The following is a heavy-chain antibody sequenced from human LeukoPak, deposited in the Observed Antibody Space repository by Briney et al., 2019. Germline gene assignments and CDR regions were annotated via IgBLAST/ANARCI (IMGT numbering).Heavy chain of an antibody. Sequence: GGSLRLSCAASGFTFSSYAMSWVRQAPGKGLEWVSAISGSGGSTYYADSVKGRFTISRDNSKNTLYLQMNSLRAEDTAVYYCAKRRGSGPDIVAPLYYMDVWGKGTTVTVSS. CDR1: GFTFSSYA. V-gene: IGHV3-23*01. D-gene: IGHD2-15*01. CDR3: AKRRGSGPDIVAPLYYMDV. J-gene: IGHJ6*03. CDR2: ISGSGGST.